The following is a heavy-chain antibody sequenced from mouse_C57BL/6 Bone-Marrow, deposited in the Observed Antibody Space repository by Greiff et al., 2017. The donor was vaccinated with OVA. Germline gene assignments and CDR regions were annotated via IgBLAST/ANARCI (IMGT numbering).Heavy chain of an antibody. CDR2: ISSGSSTI. V-gene: IGHV5-17*01. D-gene: IGHD2-12*01. Sequence: EVQLQESGGGLVKPGGSLKLSCAASGFTFSDYGMHWVRQAPEKGLEWVAYISSGSSTIYYADTVKGRFTISRDNAKNTLFLQMTSLRSEDTAMYYCARGHDEAYWGQGTLVTVSA. CDR3: ARGHDEAY. CDR1: GFTFSDYG. J-gene: IGHJ3*01.